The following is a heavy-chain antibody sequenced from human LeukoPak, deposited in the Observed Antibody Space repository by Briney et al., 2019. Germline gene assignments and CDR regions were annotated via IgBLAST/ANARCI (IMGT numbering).Heavy chain of an antibody. D-gene: IGHD6-13*01. CDR1: GFTFSSYS. J-gene: IGHJ4*02. CDR2: ISSSSTYV. V-gene: IGHV3-21*01. Sequence: PGGSLRRSCAASGFTFSSYSMNWVRQAPRKGLEWVSSISSSSTYVYYADSVKGRFTISRDNAKNSLYLQMNSLRADDTAVYYCARVTAAAGPDYWGQGTLVTVSS. CDR3: ARVTAAAGPDY.